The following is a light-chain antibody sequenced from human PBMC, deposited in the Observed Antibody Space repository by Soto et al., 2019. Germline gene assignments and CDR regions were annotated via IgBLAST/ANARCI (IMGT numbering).Light chain of an antibody. V-gene: IGKV2-28*01. Sequence: EIVMTQSPLSLPVTPGEPASISCRSSESLLHRSGKNCLDWYLQKPGQPPQLLIYLGSNRASGVPDRFSGSGSGTDFTLKISRVEADDVGLYYCMQTLQTPVTFGGGTRVEIQ. J-gene: IGKJ4*01. CDR1: ESLLHRSGKNC. CDR3: MQTLQTPVT. CDR2: LGS.